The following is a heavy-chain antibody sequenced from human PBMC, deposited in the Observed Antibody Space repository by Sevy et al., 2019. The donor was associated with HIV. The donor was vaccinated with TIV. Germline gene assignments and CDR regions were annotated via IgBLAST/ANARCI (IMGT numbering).Heavy chain of an antibody. CDR2: ISWNSRNI. CDR1: GFPFNDHA. V-gene: IGHV3-9*01. Sequence: GGSLRLSCAASGFPFNDHAMHWVRQVPGKGLEWVSGISWNSRNIGYADSVKGRFTISRDNAWHLVYLEMNSLRPEYTAFYYCAKDINRGCDGVNCYSYYYYFYGLDVWGQGTTVTVSS. D-gene: IGHD2-21*01. CDR3: AKDINRGCDGVNCYSYYYYFYGLDV. J-gene: IGHJ6*02.